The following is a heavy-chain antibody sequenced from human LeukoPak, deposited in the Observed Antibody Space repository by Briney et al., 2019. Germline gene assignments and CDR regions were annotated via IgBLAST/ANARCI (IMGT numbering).Heavy chain of an antibody. CDR1: GFTFSTYN. J-gene: IGHJ4*02. Sequence: GGSLSLSCAASGFTFSTYNMNWVRQAPGKGLEGVSYISSSSYTIYYADSVKGRFTISRDNAKNSLYLQMNSLRDEDTALYYCVRDLYHGSGNDFDFWGQGTLVTVSS. V-gene: IGHV3-48*02. D-gene: IGHD3-10*01. CDR2: ISSSSYTI. CDR3: VRDLYHGSGNDFDF.